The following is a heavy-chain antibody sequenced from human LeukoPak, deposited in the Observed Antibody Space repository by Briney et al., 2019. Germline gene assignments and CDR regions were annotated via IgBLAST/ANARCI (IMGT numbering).Heavy chain of an antibody. CDR3: AKDGYNYSDY. D-gene: IGHD5-24*01. CDR2: IRYDGSNK. Sequence: GGSLRLSCAVSVFTYSNYGMHWVRQAPGKGLEWVAFIRYDGSNKDYADSVKGRFTISRDNSKNTLYLQMNSLRAEDTAVYYCAKDGYNYSDYWGQGTLVTVSS. J-gene: IGHJ4*02. V-gene: IGHV3-30*02. CDR1: VFTYSNYG.